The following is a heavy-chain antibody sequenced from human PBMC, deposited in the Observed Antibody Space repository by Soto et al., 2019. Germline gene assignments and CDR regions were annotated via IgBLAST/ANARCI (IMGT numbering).Heavy chain of an antibody. D-gene: IGHD3-3*01. J-gene: IGHJ5*02. CDR3: ARVLTIFGVVLPLGWFAP. CDR1: GYTFTSYG. CDR2: ISAYNGNT. V-gene: IGHV1-18*04. Sequence: ASVKVSCKASGYTFTSYGISWVRQAPGQGLEWMGWISAYNGNTNYAQKLQGRVTMNTDTSTSTAYMELRSLRSDDTAVYYCARVLTIFGVVLPLGWFAPWGQGTLVTVSS.